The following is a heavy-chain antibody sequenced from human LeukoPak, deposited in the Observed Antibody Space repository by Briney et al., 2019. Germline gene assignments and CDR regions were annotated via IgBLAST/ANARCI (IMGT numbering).Heavy chain of an antibody. CDR2: INPNSGGT. CDR3: ASLIRAVTYFDY. J-gene: IGHJ4*02. CDR1: GYTFTGYY. D-gene: IGHD4-17*01. V-gene: IGHV1-2*02. Sequence: ASVKVSCKASGYTFTGYYMHWMRQAPGQGLEWMGWINPNSGGTNYAQKFQGRVTMTRDTSISTTYMELSRLRSDDTAVYYCASLIRAVTYFDYWGQGTLVTVSS.